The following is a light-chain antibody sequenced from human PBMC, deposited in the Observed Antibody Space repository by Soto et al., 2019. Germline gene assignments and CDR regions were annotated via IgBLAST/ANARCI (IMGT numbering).Light chain of an antibody. CDR2: DVT. J-gene: IGLJ2*01. CDR3: SSYSSSTTHVV. V-gene: IGLV2-14*03. Sequence: QSVLTQPASVSGSPGRSVTISCTGTSTDVGDFNYVAWYQHLPGRAPKLILYDVTNRPSGISSRFSAPKSGRTASLTISGLPASDEAYYDCSSYSSSTTHVVFGGGTKLTVL. CDR1: STDVGDFNY.